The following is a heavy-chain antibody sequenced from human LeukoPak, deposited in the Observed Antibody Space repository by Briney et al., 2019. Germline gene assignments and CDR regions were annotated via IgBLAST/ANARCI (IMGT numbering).Heavy chain of an antibody. J-gene: IGHJ6*03. CDR1: GFSLSNARMG. CDR3: ARIPDFYYYYYYMDV. V-gene: IGHV2-26*01. Sequence: KESGPTLVNPTETLALTCTVSGFSLSNARMGVSWIRQPPGKALEWLSHIFSNDEKSYSTSLKSRLTISKDTSKSQVVLTMTNMDPVDTATYYCARIPDFYYYYYYMDVWGKGTTVTVSS. CDR2: IFSNDEK.